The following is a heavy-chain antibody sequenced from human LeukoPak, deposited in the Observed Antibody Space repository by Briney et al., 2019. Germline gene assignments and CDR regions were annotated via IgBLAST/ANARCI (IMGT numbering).Heavy chain of an antibody. V-gene: IGHV3-30*02. Sequence: PGGSLRLSCAASEFTFSSYGMHWVRQAPGKGLEWMAFIRYDGSNKYYADSVKGRFTISRDNSKNTLFLQMNSLRVEDTAVYYCAKHTAGTKALDYWGQGTLVTVSS. D-gene: IGHD1-1*01. CDR1: EFTFSSYG. CDR3: AKHTAGTKALDY. CDR2: IRYDGSNK. J-gene: IGHJ4*02.